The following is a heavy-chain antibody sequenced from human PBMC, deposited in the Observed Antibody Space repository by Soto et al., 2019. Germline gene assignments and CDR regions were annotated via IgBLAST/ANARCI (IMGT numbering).Heavy chain of an antibody. CDR2: LYSGGST. J-gene: IGHJ3*02. D-gene: IGHD3-10*01. V-gene: IGHV3-53*02. Sequence: VQLVETGGAMIQPGGSLRLSCAASGLTASSNYMNWVRQAPGKGLEWVSVLYSGGSTHYAGSVKARFIISRDNSKNTLYLQMNSLRVEDTAVYYCARDRPGDEGDGFDIWGHGTMVTVSS. CDR3: ARDRPGDEGDGFDI. CDR1: GLTASSNY.